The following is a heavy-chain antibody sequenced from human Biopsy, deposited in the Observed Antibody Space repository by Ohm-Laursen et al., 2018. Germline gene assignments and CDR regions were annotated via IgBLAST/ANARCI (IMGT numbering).Heavy chain of an antibody. CDR1: DGTFSNYG. V-gene: IGHV1-69*10. J-gene: IGHJ1*01. D-gene: IGHD3-9*01. CDR2: NIPILGTG. Sequence: SVKVSCKSPDGTFSNYGVNWVRQAPGQVLEWLGGNIPILGTGNYAQKFQDRVTVAADTSTSTATMELRSLRSDDTAVYYCATKLTGYFHHWGQGTLVIVSS. CDR3: ATKLTGYFHH.